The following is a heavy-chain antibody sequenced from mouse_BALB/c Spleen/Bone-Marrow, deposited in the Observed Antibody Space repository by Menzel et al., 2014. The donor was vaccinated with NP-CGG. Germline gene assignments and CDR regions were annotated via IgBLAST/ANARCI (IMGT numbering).Heavy chain of an antibody. V-gene: IGHV2-9*02. Sequence: QVQLKESGPGLVAPSQGLSITCTVSGFSLTTHGVHWVRQPPGKGLEWLGLIWAGGSTNYNSALMSRLSISKDNSKSQVFLKMNSLQTDDTAMYYCAREGFYYDKAYWGQGTLVTVSA. J-gene: IGHJ3*01. CDR3: AREGFYYDKAY. CDR2: IWAGGST. CDR1: GFSLTTHG. D-gene: IGHD2-4*01.